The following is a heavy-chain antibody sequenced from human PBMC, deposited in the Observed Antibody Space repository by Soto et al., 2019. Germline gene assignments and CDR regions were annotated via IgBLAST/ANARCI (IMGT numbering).Heavy chain of an antibody. J-gene: IGHJ6*02. Sequence: QVQLVQSGAEVKKPGASVKVSCKASGYTFTTYDLSWVRQAPGQGLEWMGWISPYSGNTKYAQKLQGRVTMTTDTSTNTAYVELRSLRSDDTAVYYCARSYGYGDYVSPNGMDVWGQGTTVTVSS. CDR2: ISPYSGNT. CDR3: ARSYGYGDYVSPNGMDV. V-gene: IGHV1-18*01. CDR1: GYTFTTYD. D-gene: IGHD4-17*01.